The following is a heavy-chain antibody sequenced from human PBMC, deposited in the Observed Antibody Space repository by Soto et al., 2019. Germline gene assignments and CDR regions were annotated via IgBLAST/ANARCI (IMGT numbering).Heavy chain of an antibody. J-gene: IGHJ6*02. Sequence: SVKVSCKASGGTFSSYAISWVRQAPGQGLEWMGGIIPIFGTANYAQKFQGRVTITADKSTSTAYTELSSLRSEDTAVYYCGTSNYDFWSGYYARLYYYYGMDVWGQGTTVTVSS. V-gene: IGHV1-69*06. CDR2: IIPIFGTA. CDR3: GTSNYDFWSGYYARLYYYYGMDV. CDR1: GGTFSSYA. D-gene: IGHD3-3*01.